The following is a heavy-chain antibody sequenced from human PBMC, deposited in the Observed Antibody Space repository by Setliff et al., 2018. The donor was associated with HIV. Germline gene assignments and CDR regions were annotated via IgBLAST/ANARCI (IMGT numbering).Heavy chain of an antibody. D-gene: IGHD3-16*01. V-gene: IGHV4-59*08. CDR1: GGSISSYY. J-gene: IGHJ5*02. Sequence: PSETLSLTCTVSGGSISSYYWSWIRQPPGKGLEWIGYIYCSGTTNYNPSPKSRVTISVDTSKNQFSLKLSSMTAADTAVYYCAKHDFGEGSCFDPWGQGSLVTVSS. CDR2: IYCSGTT. CDR3: AKHDFGEGSCFDP.